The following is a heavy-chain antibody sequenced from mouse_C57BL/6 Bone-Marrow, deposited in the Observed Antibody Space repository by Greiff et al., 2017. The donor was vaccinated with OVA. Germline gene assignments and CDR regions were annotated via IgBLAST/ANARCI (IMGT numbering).Heavy chain of an antibody. V-gene: IGHV1-26*01. CDR2: INPNNGGT. Sequence: VQLQQSGPELVKPGASVKISCKASGYTFTDYYMNWVKQSHGKSLEWIGDINPNNGGTSYNQKFKGKATLTVDKSSSTAYMELRSLTSEDSAVYYWARGHQAQAISHYAMDYWGQGTSVTVSS. J-gene: IGHJ4*01. CDR3: ARGHQAQAISHYAMDY. CDR1: GYTFTDYY. D-gene: IGHD3-2*02.